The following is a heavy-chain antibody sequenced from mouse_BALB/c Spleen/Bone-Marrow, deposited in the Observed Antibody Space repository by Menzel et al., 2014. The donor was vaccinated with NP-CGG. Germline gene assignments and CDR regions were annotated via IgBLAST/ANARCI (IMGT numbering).Heavy chain of an antibody. V-gene: IGHV1-66*01. D-gene: IGHD2-1*01. CDR2: IFPGSGNT. Sequence: QVQLQQSGPELVKPGASVKISCKASGYSFTSYYIHWVKQRPGQGLEWIGWIFPGSGNTKYNEKFKGKATLTADTSSSTAYMQLSSLTSEDSAVYFCARSGYVGNYPYFDYWGLGTTLTVSS. CDR1: GYSFTSYY. J-gene: IGHJ2*01. CDR3: ARSGYVGNYPYFDY.